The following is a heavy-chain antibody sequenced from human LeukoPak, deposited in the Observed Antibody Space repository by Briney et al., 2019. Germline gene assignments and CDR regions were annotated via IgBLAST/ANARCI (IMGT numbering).Heavy chain of an antibody. CDR3: ARGPIAAASTGNRNEDY. D-gene: IGHD6-13*01. V-gene: IGHV3-33*01. CDR2: IWYDGSNQ. J-gene: IGHJ4*02. Sequence: GGSLRLSCAASGFTFSSYGMHWVRQAPGKGLEWVAVIWYDGSNQYYADSVKGRFTISRDNSKNTLYLQMNSLRAEDTAVYYCARGPIAAASTGNRNEDYWGQGTLVTVSS. CDR1: GFTFSSYG.